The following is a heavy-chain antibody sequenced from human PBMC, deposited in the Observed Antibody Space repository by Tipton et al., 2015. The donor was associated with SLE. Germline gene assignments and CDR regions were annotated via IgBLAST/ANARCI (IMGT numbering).Heavy chain of an antibody. V-gene: IGHV3-7*01. CDR3: ARRDSSGWYYFDY. CDR1: GFTFSSYW. D-gene: IGHD6-19*01. J-gene: IGHJ4*02. CDR2: IKQDGSEK. Sequence: GSLRLSCAASGFTFSSYWMSWVRQAPGKGLEWVANIKQDGSEKYYVDSVKGRFTISRDNAKNSLYLQMNSLRAEDTAVYYCARRDSSGWYYFDYWGQGTLVTVSS.